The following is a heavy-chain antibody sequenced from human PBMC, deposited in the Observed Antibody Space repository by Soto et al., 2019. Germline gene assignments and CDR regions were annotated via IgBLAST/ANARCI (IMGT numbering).Heavy chain of an antibody. CDR1: GYTFTSYA. V-gene: IGHV1-3*05. D-gene: IGHD6-13*01. CDR2: INAGNGNT. J-gene: IGHJ4*02. CDR3: ARGIAPYYFDY. Sequence: QVQLVQSGAEEKKPGASVKVSCKASGYTFTSYAMHWVRQAPGQRLEWMGWINAGNGNTKYSQKFQGRVTITRDTSASTGYMALSSLRSEDTAVYYCARGIAPYYFDYWGQGTLVTVSS.